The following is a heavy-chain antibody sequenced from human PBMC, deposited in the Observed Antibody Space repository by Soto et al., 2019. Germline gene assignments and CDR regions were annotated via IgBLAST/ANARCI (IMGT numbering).Heavy chain of an antibody. J-gene: IGHJ4*02. Sequence: QVTLKESGPVLVKPTETLTLTCTVSGFSLNNARMGVSWIRQPPGKALEWLAHIFSNDEKSYSTSLRSRLTISKDTSKSQVVLTMTNMDPVDTATYYCARHGRGVGARPLDYWGQGTLVTVSS. CDR3: ARHGRGVGARPLDY. CDR1: GFSLNNARMG. CDR2: IFSNDEK. V-gene: IGHV2-26*01. D-gene: IGHD1-26*01.